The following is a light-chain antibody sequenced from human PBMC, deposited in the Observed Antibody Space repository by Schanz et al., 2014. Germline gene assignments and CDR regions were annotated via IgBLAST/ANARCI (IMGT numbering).Light chain of an antibody. J-gene: IGKJ1*01. Sequence: EIVLTQSPATLSLSPGERATLSCRASQSVSSYLAWYQQKPGQAPRLLIYGASTRATGIPDRFSGSGSGTDFTLTISRLEPEDFAVYYCQQYDSSLTWTFGQGTKLEI. CDR2: GAS. V-gene: IGKV3-20*01. CDR1: QSVSSY. CDR3: QQYDSSLTWT.